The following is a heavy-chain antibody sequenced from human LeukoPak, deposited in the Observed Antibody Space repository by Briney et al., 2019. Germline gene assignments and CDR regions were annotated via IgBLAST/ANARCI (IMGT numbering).Heavy chain of an antibody. D-gene: IGHD1-1*01. J-gene: IGHJ4*02. CDR2: INHSGST. CDR3: ARGFRTWTDY. CDR1: GGSFSGYY. Sequence: PSETLSLTCAVYGGSFSGYYWSWIRQPPGKGLEWIGEINHSGSTNYNPSLKSRVTISVDTSKNQFSLKLSSVTAADTAVYYCARGFRTWTDYWGQGTLVTVSS. V-gene: IGHV4-34*01.